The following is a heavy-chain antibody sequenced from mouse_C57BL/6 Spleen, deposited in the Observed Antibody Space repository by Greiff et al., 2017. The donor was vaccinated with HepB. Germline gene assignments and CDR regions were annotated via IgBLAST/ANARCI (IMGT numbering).Heavy chain of an antibody. CDR2: INYDGSST. J-gene: IGHJ2*01. CDR1: GFTFSDYY. Sequence: EVMLVESEGGLVQPGSSMKLSCTAPGFTFSDYYMAWVRQVPEKGLEWVANINYDGSSTYYLDSLKSRFIISRDNAKNILYLQMSSLKSEDTATYYCARDSSGYGAFDYWGQGTTLTVAS. V-gene: IGHV5-16*01. D-gene: IGHD3-2*02. CDR3: ARDSSGYGAFDY.